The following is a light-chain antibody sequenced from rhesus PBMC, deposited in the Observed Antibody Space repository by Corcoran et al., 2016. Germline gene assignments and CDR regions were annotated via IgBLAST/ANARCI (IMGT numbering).Light chain of an antibody. CDR2: QVS. J-gene: IGKJ4*01. CDR1: QNLVHRDGKTY. Sequence: DVVMTQSPLSLPITPGQPASISCRSSQNLVHRDGKTYLNWLPQKPGQPPRRLIYQVSNRDSGVPDRFSGSGAGTDFTLKISRVEAEDVGVYYCMQGTHLPLTFGGGTKVELK. CDR3: MQGTHLPLT. V-gene: IGKV2S8*01.